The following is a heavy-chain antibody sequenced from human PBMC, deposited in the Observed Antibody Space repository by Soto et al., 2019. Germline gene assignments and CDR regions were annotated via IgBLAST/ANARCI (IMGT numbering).Heavy chain of an antibody. D-gene: IGHD2-2*01. CDR3: ARVRAYCSGTTCYPPYYGLDV. V-gene: IGHV3-48*02. Sequence: GGSLRLSCAASGFTFRRYSMNWVRQAPGKGLEWISYITISSGTIYYADSVKGRFTISRDNDKNSVYLQMDSLRDEDTAVYYCARVRAYCSGTTCYPPYYGLDVWGQGTTVTVSS. J-gene: IGHJ6*02. CDR2: ITISSGTI. CDR1: GFTFRRYS.